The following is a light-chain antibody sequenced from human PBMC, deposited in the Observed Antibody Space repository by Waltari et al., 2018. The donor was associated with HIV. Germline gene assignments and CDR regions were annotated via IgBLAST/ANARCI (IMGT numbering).Light chain of an antibody. J-gene: IGLJ1*01. CDR3: CSYAGSYTLYV. CDR2: DVS. Sequence: QSALTQPRSVSGSPGQSVTISCSGTSSDVAGYNYVSWYQQHPGKAPKLMISDVSRRPSGVPDRFSGSKSGNTASLTISGLQAEDEADYYCCSYAGSYTLYVFGTGTKVTVL. V-gene: IGLV2-11*01. CDR1: SSDVAGYNY.